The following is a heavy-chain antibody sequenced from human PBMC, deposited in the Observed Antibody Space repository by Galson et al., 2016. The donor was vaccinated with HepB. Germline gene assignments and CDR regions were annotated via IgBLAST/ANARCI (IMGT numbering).Heavy chain of an antibody. Sequence: SVKVSCKASGYTFTKSDIYWVRQATGQGLECMGWTNPNSGSADLAQKFQGRHTLTRNTSITTAYMELNSLKSDDTADYYCSRGHGSGSGSYNWGQGTLVTVSS. D-gene: IGHD1-26*01. CDR2: TNPNSGSA. V-gene: IGHV1-8*01. CDR1: GYTFTKSD. J-gene: IGHJ4*02. CDR3: SRGHGSGSGSYN.